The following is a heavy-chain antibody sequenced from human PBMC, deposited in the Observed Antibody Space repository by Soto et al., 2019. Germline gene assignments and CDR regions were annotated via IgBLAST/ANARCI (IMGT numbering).Heavy chain of an antibody. D-gene: IGHD3-10*01. J-gene: IGHJ6*02. CDR2: ISFDGGKQ. CDR3: ARGTGSYYSGFDV. CDR1: GFSFSAYD. Sequence: QVQLVESGGGVVQHGRSLRLSCTGSGFSFSAYDMNWVRQAPGKGLEWMALISFDGGKQYYEDSVRGRFTISRDNSKNTLYLQINSLRPEDTAAFYCARGTGSYYSGFDVWGQGTTVTVSS. V-gene: IGHV3-30*03.